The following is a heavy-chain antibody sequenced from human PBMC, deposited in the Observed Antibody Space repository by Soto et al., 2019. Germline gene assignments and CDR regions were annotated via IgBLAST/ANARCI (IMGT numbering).Heavy chain of an antibody. D-gene: IGHD2-15*01. CDR2: INPSGGST. J-gene: IGHJ6*02. Sequence: QVQLVQSGAEVKKPGASVKVSCKASGYTFTSYYMHWVRQAPGQGLEWMGIINPSGGSTSYAQKFQGRVTMTRDTSTSTVYMELSSLRSEDTAVYYCARDHSPYCSGGSCYAYYYYGMDVWGQGTTVTVSS. V-gene: IGHV1-46*03. CDR3: ARDHSPYCSGGSCYAYYYYGMDV. CDR1: GYTFTSYY.